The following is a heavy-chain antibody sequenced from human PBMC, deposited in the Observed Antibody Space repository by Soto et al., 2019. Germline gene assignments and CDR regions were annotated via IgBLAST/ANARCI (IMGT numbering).Heavy chain of an antibody. Sequence: QVQLQQWGAGLLKPSETLSLTCAVYGGSFSGYYWSWIRQPPVKGLEWMGELNHSGSTNYNPSLKSRVTISVDTSKNQFSMKLSSVTGADTAVYYCARIPYYDVWSGQWYYFDYWGQGTLVTVSS. CDR1: GGSFSGYY. J-gene: IGHJ4*02. CDR3: ARIPYYDVWSGQWYYFDY. V-gene: IGHV4-34*01. CDR2: LNHSGST. D-gene: IGHD3-3*01.